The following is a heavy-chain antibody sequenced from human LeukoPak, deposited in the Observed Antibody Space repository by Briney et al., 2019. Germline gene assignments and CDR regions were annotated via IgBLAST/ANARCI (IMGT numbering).Heavy chain of an antibody. Sequence: GGSLRLSCAASGFTFSSYWMSWVRQAPGKGLEWVGRIRSKNDGGTIGYAAPVKDRFTISRDDSKNTLYLQMNSLEIEDTAVYFCTTDRTMKGYWGQGTLVTVSS. CDR1: GFTFSSYW. J-gene: IGHJ4*02. CDR3: TTDRTMKGY. V-gene: IGHV3-15*01. D-gene: IGHD3-22*01. CDR2: IRSKNDGGTI.